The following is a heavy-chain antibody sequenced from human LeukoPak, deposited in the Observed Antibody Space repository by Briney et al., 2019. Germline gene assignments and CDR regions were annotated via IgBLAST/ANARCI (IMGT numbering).Heavy chain of an antibody. CDR1: GFTFSSSA. J-gene: IGHJ6*03. Sequence: TSVKVSCKASGFTFSSSAIQWVRQVRGQRLEWIGWIVVGSGNTNYAQKFQDRVTITKDMSTMTAYMELSSLRSEDTAVYYCAGVVVPAAMRYYYYYMDVWGKGTTVTVSS. CDR3: AGVVVPAAMRYYYYYMDV. CDR2: IVVGSGNT. V-gene: IGHV1-58*02. D-gene: IGHD2-2*01.